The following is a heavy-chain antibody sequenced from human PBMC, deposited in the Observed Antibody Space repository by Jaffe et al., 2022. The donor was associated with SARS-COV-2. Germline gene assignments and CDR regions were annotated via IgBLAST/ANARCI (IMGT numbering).Heavy chain of an antibody. CDR3: ARDNLEVPAAKKYNWFDP. V-gene: IGHV4-61*02. CDR1: GGSISSGSYY. CDR2: IYTSGST. J-gene: IGHJ5*02. D-gene: IGHD2-2*01. Sequence: QVQLQESGPGLVKPSQTLSLTCTVSGGSISSGSYYWSWIRQPAGKGLEWIGRIYTSGSTNYNPSLKSRVTISVDTSKNQFSLKLSSVTAADTAVYYCARDNLEVPAAKKYNWFDPWGQGTLVTVSS.